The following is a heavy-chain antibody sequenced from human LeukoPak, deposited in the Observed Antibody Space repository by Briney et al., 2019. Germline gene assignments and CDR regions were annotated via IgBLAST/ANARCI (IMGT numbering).Heavy chain of an antibody. J-gene: IGHJ4*02. V-gene: IGHV4-4*02. CDR1: GGSISSSNW. CDR2: IYHSGST. Sequence: SETLSLTCTVSGGSISSSNWWRWVRQPPGKGLEWIGEIYHSGSTNYNPSLKSRVTISVDKSKNQFSLKLSSVTAADTAVYYCARSGGYFNFDYWGQGTLVTVSS. D-gene: IGHD3-10*01. CDR3: ARSGGYFNFDY.